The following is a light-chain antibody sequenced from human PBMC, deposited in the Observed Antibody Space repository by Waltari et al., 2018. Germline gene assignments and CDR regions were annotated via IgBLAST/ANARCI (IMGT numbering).Light chain of an antibody. CDR2: AAS. CDR1: QPVTDDL. V-gene: IGKV3-20*01. Sequence: EIVMTQSPGTLSLSPGERATLPCWARQPVTDDLLAWYQQKPGQPPRLLIYAASSRVTGVPDRFSASGSGTDFTLTITKVEPEDFAVYYCQQYGWAPDTFGGGTQLQIK. CDR3: QQYGWAPDT. J-gene: IGKJ4*01.